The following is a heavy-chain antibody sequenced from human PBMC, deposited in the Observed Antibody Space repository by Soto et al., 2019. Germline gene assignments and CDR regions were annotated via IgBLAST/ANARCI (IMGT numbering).Heavy chain of an antibody. J-gene: IGHJ3*02. V-gene: IGHV3-23*01. CDR1: GFTFSSYA. CDR2: ISGSGGST. Sequence: HPGGSLKLSCAASGFTFSSYAMSWVRQAPGKGLEWVSAISGSGGSTYYADSVKGRFTISRDNSKNTLYLQMNSLRAEDTAVYYCAKDPLTYYDILTGAFDIWGQGTMVNVSS. CDR3: AKDPLTYYDILTGAFDI. D-gene: IGHD3-9*01.